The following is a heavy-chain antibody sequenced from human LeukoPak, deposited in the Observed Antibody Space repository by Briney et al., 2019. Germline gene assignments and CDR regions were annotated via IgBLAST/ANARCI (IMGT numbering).Heavy chain of an antibody. V-gene: IGHV3-48*03. CDR3: ARGGYYDSSGEEIDY. CDR1: GFTFSSYE. Sequence: GGSLRLSCAASGFTFSSYEMNWVRQAPGKGLEWVSYISSSGSTIYYADSVKGRFTISRDNAKNSLYLQMNSLRAEDTAVYYCARGGYYDSSGEEIDYWGQGTLVTVSS. CDR2: ISSSGSTI. J-gene: IGHJ4*02. D-gene: IGHD3-22*01.